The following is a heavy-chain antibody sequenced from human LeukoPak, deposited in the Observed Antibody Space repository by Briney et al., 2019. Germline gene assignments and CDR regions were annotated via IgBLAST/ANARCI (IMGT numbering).Heavy chain of an antibody. CDR1: GFTFSSYA. CDR3: ARDGARDVVVVAATKGLGY. D-gene: IGHD2-15*01. V-gene: IGHV3-30-3*01. Sequence: PGGSLRLSCAASGFTFSSYAMHWVRQAPGQGLEWVAVVSYDGSNKYYADSVKGRFTISRDNSKNTLYLQMNSLRAEDTAVYYCARDGARDVVVVAATKGLGYWGQGTLVTVSS. CDR2: VSYDGSNK. J-gene: IGHJ4*02.